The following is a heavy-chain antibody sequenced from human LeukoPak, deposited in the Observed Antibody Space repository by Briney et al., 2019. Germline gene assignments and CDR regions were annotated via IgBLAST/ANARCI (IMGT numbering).Heavy chain of an antibody. CDR1: GGSISSSSYY. CDR3: ARHLRTGSWYFDY. J-gene: IGHJ4*02. CDR2: IYYSGST. Sequence: SETLSLTCTVSGGSISSSSYYWSWNRQPPGKGLEWIGSIYYSGSTYYNPSLKSRVTISVDTSKNQFSLKLSSVTAADTAVCYCARHLRTGSWYFDYWGQGTLVTVSS. D-gene: IGHD1-14*01. V-gene: IGHV4-39*01.